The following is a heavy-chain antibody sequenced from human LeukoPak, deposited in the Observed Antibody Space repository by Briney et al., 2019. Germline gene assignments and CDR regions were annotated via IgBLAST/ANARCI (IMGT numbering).Heavy chain of an antibody. Sequence: GGTLRLSCAASGFTFSSYGMSWVRQAPGKGLEWVSSISSSSSYIYYADSVKGRFTISRDNAKNSLYLQMNSLRAEDTAVYYCARDRQAYDFWSGYVWGQGTLVTVSS. CDR3: ARDRQAYDFWSGYV. J-gene: IGHJ4*02. V-gene: IGHV3-21*01. CDR2: ISSSSSYI. D-gene: IGHD3-3*01. CDR1: GFTFSSYG.